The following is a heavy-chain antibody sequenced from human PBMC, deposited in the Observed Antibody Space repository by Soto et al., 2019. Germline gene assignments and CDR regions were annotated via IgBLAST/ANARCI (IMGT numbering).Heavy chain of an antibody. Sequence: SETLSLTCTVSGGAINTNNYYWGWVRQAPGKGLEWIGSVFYDGTTYYSPALQSRVTISLATSRTQFSLKLNSVTAADTPVYYCARLVAVSPVANVWGQGTLVTVSS. CDR2: VFYDGTT. CDR1: GGAINTNNYY. CDR3: ARLVAVSPVANV. V-gene: IGHV4-39*01. J-gene: IGHJ4*02. D-gene: IGHD2-2*01.